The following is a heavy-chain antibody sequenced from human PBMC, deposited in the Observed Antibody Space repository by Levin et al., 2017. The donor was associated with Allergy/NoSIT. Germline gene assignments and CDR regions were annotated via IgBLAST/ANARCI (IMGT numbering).Heavy chain of an antibody. CDR3: ARLRWEVAGSFHFGYMDV. CDR1: GFSLSTSGMC. J-gene: IGHJ6*03. CDR2: IDWDDDK. D-gene: IGHD6-19*01. V-gene: IGHV2-70*11. Sequence: SGPTLVKPTQTLTLTCTFSGFSLSTSGMCVSWIRQPPGKALEWLARIDWDDDKYYSTSLKTRHTISKDTSKNQGFLTMTNMDPGDTATYYCARLRWEVAGSFHFGYMDVWGKGTTVTVSS.